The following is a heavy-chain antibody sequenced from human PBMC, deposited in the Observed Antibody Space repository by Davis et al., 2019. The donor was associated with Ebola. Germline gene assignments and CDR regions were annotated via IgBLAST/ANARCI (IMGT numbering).Heavy chain of an antibody. CDR1: RFTFSIYS. CDR3: ARDLFDY. J-gene: IGHJ4*02. Sequence: GESLKISCAASRFTFSIYSMNWVRQAPGKGLEWVSYISSSSSTIYYADSVKGRFTISRDNAKNSLYLQMNSLRDEETAIYYCARDLFDYWGQGTLVTVSS. V-gene: IGHV3-48*02. CDR2: ISSSSSTI.